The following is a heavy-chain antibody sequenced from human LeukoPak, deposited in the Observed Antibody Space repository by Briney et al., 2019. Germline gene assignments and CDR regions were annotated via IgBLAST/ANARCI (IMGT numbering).Heavy chain of an antibody. Sequence: PGGSLRLSCAASGFTFSSYGMSWVRQAPGKGLEWVSAISGNGGSTYYADSVKGRFAISRDTSKNTLYLQMNSLRAEDTAVYYCARDNPMGAFDIWGQGTVVTVSS. CDR3: ARDNPMGAFDI. D-gene: IGHD1-14*01. J-gene: IGHJ3*02. CDR1: GFTFSSYG. V-gene: IGHV3-23*01. CDR2: ISGNGGST.